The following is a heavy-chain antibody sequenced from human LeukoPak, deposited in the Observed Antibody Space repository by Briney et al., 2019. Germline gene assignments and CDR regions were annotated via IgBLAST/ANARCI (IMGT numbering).Heavy chain of an antibody. CDR3: ASTSGYSSSWFYFDY. CDR1: GGTFSSYA. CDR2: IIPIFGTA. J-gene: IGHJ4*02. Sequence: GSSVEVSCKASGGTFSSYAISWVRQAPGQGLEWMGGIIPIFGTANYAQKFRGRVTITADKSTRTACMELSSLRSEDTAVYYCASTSGYSSSWFYFDYWGQGTLVTVSS. V-gene: IGHV1-69*06. D-gene: IGHD6-13*01.